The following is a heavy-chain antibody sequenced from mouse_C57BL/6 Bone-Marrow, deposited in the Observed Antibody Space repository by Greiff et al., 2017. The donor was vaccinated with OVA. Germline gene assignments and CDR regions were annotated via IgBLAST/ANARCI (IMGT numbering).Heavy chain of an antibody. V-gene: IGHV5-12*01. CDR3: AREGLLGFDV. CDR1: GFTFSDYY. D-gene: IGHD3-1*01. Sequence: DVKLVESGGGLVQPGGSLKLSCAASGFTFSDYYMYWVRQTPEKRLEWVAYISNGGGSTYYPDTVKGRFTISRDNATNTLYLQMSRLKSEDTAMYYCAREGLLGFDVWGTGTTVTVSS. J-gene: IGHJ1*03. CDR2: ISNGGGST.